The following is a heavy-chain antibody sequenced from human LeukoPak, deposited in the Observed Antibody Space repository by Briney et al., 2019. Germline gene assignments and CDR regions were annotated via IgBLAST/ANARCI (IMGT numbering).Heavy chain of an antibody. CDR3: ARDEGDTVTRRTFDI. D-gene: IGHD4-17*01. CDR2: ISAYNGNT. V-gene: IGHV1-18*01. Sequence: ASVKVSCKASGYTFTSYGISWVRQAPGQGLEWMGWISAYNGNTNYAQRLQGRVTMTTDTSMSTAYMELRSLRSDDTAVYYCARDEGDTVTRRTFDIWGQGTMVTVSS. CDR1: GYTFTSYG. J-gene: IGHJ3*02.